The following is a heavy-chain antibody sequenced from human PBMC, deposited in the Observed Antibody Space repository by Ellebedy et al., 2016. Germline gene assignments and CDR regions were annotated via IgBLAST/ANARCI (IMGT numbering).Heavy chain of an antibody. CDR2: IDNSGTT. V-gene: IGHV4-31*03. CDR3: ARRFYDSTGWWIWFDP. CDR1: GGSINGSLSY. D-gene: IGHD3-22*01. Sequence: SETLSLXCTVSGGSINGSLSYWAWVRQHPGKGLEWIGDIDNSGTTYYNPSLKSRVFISGDTSKNQFSLKLSSVTAADTAVYYCARRFYDSTGWWIWFDPWGQGILVTVSS. J-gene: IGHJ5*02.